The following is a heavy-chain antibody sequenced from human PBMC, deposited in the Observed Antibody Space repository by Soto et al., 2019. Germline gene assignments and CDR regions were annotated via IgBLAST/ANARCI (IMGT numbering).Heavy chain of an antibody. D-gene: IGHD6-13*01. V-gene: IGHV1-18*01. CDR1: GYGFSNYV. CDR3: ARGAASGYSYFYYMDV. Sequence: QVQLVQSGPEVKKPGTSVKVSCKTSGYGFSNYVVSWVRQAPGQGLEWVGRVDPDNVHTKYAQKLQGRVTMATDTATHTAYMELRSLTFDDTAVYYCARGAASGYSYFYYMDVWGKGTTFTVSS. J-gene: IGHJ6*03. CDR2: VDPDNVHT.